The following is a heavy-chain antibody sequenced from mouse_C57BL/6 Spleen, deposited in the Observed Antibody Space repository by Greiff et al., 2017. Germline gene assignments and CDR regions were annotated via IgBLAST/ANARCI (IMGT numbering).Heavy chain of an antibody. CDR1: GYTFTSYW. J-gene: IGHJ1*03. D-gene: IGHD4-1*01. CDR2: IDPSDSYT. Sequence: QVQLQQPGAELVMPGASVKLSCKASGYTFTSYWMHWVKQRPGQGLEWIGEIDPSDSYTNYNQKFKGKSTLTVDKSSSTAYMQLSSLTSEDSAVYYCARKLGLYWYFDVWGTGTTVTVSS. V-gene: IGHV1-69*01. CDR3: ARKLGLYWYFDV.